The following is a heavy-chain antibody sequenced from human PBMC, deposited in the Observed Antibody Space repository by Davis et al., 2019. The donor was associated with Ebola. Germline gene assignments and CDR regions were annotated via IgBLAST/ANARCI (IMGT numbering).Heavy chain of an antibody. CDR1: GGSISSSNW. V-gene: IGHV4-4*02. Sequence: MPSETLSLTCAVSGGSISSSNWWSWIRQPPGKGLEWIGEINHSGSTNYNPSLKSRVTISVDTSKNQFSLKLSSVTAADTAVYYCARAVGRGAWFDPWGQGTLVTVSS. CDR2: INHSGST. J-gene: IGHJ5*02. D-gene: IGHD3-10*01. CDR3: ARAVGRGAWFDP.